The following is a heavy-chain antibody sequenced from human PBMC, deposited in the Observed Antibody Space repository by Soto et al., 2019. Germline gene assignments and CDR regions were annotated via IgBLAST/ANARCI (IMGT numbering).Heavy chain of an antibody. CDR2: IIPIFGTA. Sequence: ASVKVSCKASGGTFSSYAISWVRQAPGQGLEWMGGIIPIFGTANYAQKFQGRVTITADESTSTAYMELSSLRSEDTAVYYCARGLVLGGYYFDYWGQGTLVTVSS. D-gene: IGHD2-8*02. V-gene: IGHV1-69*13. CDR3: ARGLVLGGYYFDY. CDR1: GGTFSSYA. J-gene: IGHJ4*02.